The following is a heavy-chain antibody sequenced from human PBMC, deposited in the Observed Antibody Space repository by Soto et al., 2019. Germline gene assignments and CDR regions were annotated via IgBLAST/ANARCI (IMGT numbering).Heavy chain of an antibody. J-gene: IGHJ4*02. CDR1: GYTFTSYG. CDR3: ARDSFSVDTAMVPFDY. Sequence: QVQLVQSGAEVKKPGASVKVSCKASGYTFTSYGISWVRQAPGQGLEWMVWISAYNGNTNYAQKLQGRVTMTTYTSTSTAYMELRSLRSDDTAVYYCARDSFSVDTAMVPFDYWGQGTLVTVSS. D-gene: IGHD5-18*01. CDR2: ISAYNGNT. V-gene: IGHV1-18*01.